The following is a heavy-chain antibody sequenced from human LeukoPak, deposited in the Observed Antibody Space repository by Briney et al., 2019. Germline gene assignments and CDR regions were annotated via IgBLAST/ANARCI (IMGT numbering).Heavy chain of an antibody. J-gene: IGHJ5*02. CDR3: AVSIAAAGYNWFDP. V-gene: IGHV4-4*07. CDR1: GGSISSYY. CDR2: IYTSGST. Sequence: SETLSPTCTVSGGSISSYYWSWIRQPAGKGLEWIGRIYTSGSTNYNPSLKSRVTMSVDTSKNQFSLKLSSVTAADTAVYYCAVSIAAAGYNWFDPWGQGTLVTVSS. D-gene: IGHD6-13*01.